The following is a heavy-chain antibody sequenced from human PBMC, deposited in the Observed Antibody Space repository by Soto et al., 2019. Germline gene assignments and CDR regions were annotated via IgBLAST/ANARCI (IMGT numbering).Heavy chain of an antibody. CDR3: ARGIKGGTPFYAMDV. CDR1: GYSFITYW. CDR2: IYPGDSDT. J-gene: IGHJ6*02. Sequence: GESLKISCRGSGYSFITYWIGWVRQMPGKGLQWMGIIYPGDSDTTYSPSFEGQVTISLDKSIATAYLQWSSLKASDTAIYYCARGIKGGTPFYAMDVWGQGTTVTVSS. V-gene: IGHV5-51*01. D-gene: IGHD1-26*01.